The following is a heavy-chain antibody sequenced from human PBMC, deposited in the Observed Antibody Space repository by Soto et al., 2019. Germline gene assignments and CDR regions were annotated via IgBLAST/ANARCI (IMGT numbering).Heavy chain of an antibody. D-gene: IGHD3-10*01. V-gene: IGHV1-24*01. CDR3: AITTPYYGSGSSWINFDY. J-gene: IGHJ4*02. CDR1: GYTLTELS. CDR2: FDPEDGET. Sequence: GASVKVSCKVSGYTLTELSMHWVRQAPGKGLEWMGGFDPEDGETIYAQKFQGRVTMTEDTSTDTAYMELSSLRSEDTAVYYCAITTPYYGSGSSWINFDYWGQGTLVTVSS.